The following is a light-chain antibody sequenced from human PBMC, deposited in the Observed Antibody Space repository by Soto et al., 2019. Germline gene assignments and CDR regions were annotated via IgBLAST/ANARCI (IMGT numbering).Light chain of an antibody. J-gene: IGKJ5*01. CDR1: QSVPRSY. CDR2: GTS. V-gene: IGKV3-20*01. Sequence: EIVLTQSPVTLSLSRGERATLSCRASQSVPRSYLAWYQQKPGQAPRLLIYGTSSRATGIPDRFSGSGSGTDFTLTISRLEPEDFAVFYCQQYGRSITFGQGTRLEI. CDR3: QQYGRSIT.